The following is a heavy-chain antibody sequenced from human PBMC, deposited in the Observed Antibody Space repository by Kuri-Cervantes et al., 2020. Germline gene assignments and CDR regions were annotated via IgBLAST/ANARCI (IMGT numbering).Heavy chain of an antibody. D-gene: IGHD4-17*01. Sequence: LRLSCAVSGGSISSGGYSWSWIRQPPGKGLEWIGYIYHSGSTYYNPSLKSRVTISVDTSKNQFSLKLSSVTAADTAVYYCARDRGDYGDYAVDYWGQGTLVTVSS. CDR1: GGSISSGGYS. CDR3: ARDRGDYGDYAVDY. CDR2: IYHSGST. V-gene: IGHV4-30-2*05. J-gene: IGHJ4*02.